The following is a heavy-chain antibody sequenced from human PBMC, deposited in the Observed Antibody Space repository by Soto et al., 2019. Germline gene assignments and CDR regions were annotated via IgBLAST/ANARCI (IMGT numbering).Heavy chain of an antibody. J-gene: IGHJ3*02. Sequence: GSLRLSCSASGLTFSTDGMHWVRQAPGKGLEWVAVISYDGSYTNYADSVKGRFTISRDNAKNSLYLQMNSLRAEDTAVYYCARDADILTGSDAFDIRGQGTMVTVS. CDR2: ISYDGSYT. D-gene: IGHD3-9*01. CDR1: GLTFSTDG. V-gene: IGHV3-30*03. CDR3: ARDADILTGSDAFDI.